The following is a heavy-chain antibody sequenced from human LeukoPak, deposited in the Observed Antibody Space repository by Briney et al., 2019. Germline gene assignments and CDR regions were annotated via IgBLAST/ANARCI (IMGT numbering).Heavy chain of an antibody. CDR1: GGSISSYY. CDR2: IYYSGST. CDR3: ARHKTYYCDSSGKNGAFDI. D-gene: IGHD3-22*01. Sequence: SETLSLTCTVSGGSISSYYWSWIRQPPGKGLEWIGYIYYSGSTNYNPSLKSRVTISVDTSKNQFSLKLSSVTAADTAVYYCARHKTYYCDSSGKNGAFDIWGQGTMVTVSS. J-gene: IGHJ3*02. V-gene: IGHV4-59*08.